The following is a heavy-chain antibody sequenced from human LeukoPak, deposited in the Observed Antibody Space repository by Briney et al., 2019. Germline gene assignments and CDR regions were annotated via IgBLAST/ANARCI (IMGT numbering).Heavy chain of an antibody. J-gene: IGHJ4*02. D-gene: IGHD3-10*01. CDR2: ISAYNGNT. V-gene: IGHV1-18*01. CDR1: GGTFSSYA. CDR3: ARFTMVRGVIINYFDY. Sequence: ASVKVSCKASGGTFSSYAISWVRQAPGQGLEWMGWISAYNGNTNYAQKLQGRVTMTTDTSTSTAYMELRSLRSDDTAVYYCARFTMVRGVIINYFDYWGQGTLVTVSS.